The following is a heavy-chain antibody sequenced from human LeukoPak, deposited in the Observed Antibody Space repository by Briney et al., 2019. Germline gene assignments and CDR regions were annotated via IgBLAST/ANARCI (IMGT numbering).Heavy chain of an antibody. D-gene: IGHD1-26*01. V-gene: IGHV4-4*02. J-gene: IGHJ4*02. CDR2: IFHTGST. CDR1: GDSISNSNW. CDR3: ARLGERYSGSYVGYFDY. Sequence: SETLSLTCAVSGDSISNSNWWSWVRQPPGKGLEWIGYIFHTGSTNYNPSLKSRVTISVDTSKNQFSLKLSSVTAADTAVYYCARLGERYSGSYVGYFDYWGQGTLVTVSS.